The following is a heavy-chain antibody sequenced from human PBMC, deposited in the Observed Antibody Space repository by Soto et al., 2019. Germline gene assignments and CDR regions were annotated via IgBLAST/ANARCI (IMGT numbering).Heavy chain of an antibody. J-gene: IGHJ5*02. Sequence: SETLSLTCAVSGGSISSGGYSWNWIRQPPGKGLEWIGYIYHSGSTHYNPSLKSRVTISIDKSKNQFSLKLSSVTAADTAVYYCARDQLEGNWFDPWGQGTLATVSS. CDR1: GGSISSGGYS. V-gene: IGHV4-30-2*01. CDR3: ARDQLEGNWFDP. D-gene: IGHD1-1*01. CDR2: IYHSGST.